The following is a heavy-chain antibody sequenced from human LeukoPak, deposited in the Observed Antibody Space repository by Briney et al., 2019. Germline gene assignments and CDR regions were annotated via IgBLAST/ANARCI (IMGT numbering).Heavy chain of an antibody. V-gene: IGHV4-61*02. CDR1: GGSISGDSYY. CDR3: ARIPGSGTYAPRDAFDI. CDR2: IYTSGST. J-gene: IGHJ3*02. D-gene: IGHD3-10*01. Sequence: SQILSLTCTVSGGSISGDSYYLSWIRQPAGKGLEWVGRIYTSGSTYYNPSLKSRVTISVDTSKNQFSLKLSSVTAADTAVYYCARIPGSGTYAPRDAFDIWGQGTMVTVSS.